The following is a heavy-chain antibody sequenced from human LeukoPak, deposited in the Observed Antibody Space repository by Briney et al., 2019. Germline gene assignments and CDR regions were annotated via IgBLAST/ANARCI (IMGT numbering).Heavy chain of an antibody. J-gene: IGHJ3*02. CDR1: GDSTSNYY. CDR2: VYYSGST. V-gene: IGHV4-59*01. D-gene: IGHD3-22*01. CDR3: ASGYDRSGKHAFDI. Sequence: PSETLSLTCTVSGDSTSNYYWSWIRQPPGKGLEWIGYVYYSGSTNYKSSLKSRVTISVDTSKNQYSLKLSSVTAADTAVYYCASGYDRSGKHAFDIWGQETMVTVSS.